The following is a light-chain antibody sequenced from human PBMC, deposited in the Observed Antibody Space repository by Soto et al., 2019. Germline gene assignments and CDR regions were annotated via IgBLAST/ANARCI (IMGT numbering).Light chain of an antibody. CDR1: SSDIGGYYY. Sequence: QSALTQPPSASGSPGRSVTVSCTGTSSDIGGYYYVSWYQQHPGKAPKLIIYEVTKRPSGVPDRFSGSKSGNTASLTVSGLQAEDEADYYCSSYAGSNNFVFGAGTKVTVL. J-gene: IGLJ1*01. V-gene: IGLV2-8*01. CDR3: SSYAGSNNFV. CDR2: EVT.